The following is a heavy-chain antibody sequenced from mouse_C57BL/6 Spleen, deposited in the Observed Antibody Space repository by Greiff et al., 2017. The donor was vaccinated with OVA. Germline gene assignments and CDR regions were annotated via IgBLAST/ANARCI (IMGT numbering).Heavy chain of an antibody. CDR2: INPYNGGT. CDR1: GYTFTDYY. J-gene: IGHJ3*01. CDR3: ARGAAQASWFAY. D-gene: IGHD3-2*02. Sequence: VHVKQSGPVLVKPGASVKMSCKASGYTFTDYYMNWVKQSHGKSLEWIGVINPYNGGTSYNQKFKGKATLTVDKSSSTAYMELNSLTSEDSAVYYCARGAAQASWFAYWGQGTLVTVSA. V-gene: IGHV1-19*01.